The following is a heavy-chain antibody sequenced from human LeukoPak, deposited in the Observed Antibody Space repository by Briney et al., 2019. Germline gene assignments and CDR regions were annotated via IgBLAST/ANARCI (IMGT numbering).Heavy chain of an antibody. D-gene: IGHD3-16*01. CDR3: ARDGVPGGRDV. CDR1: GFTYRRYS. J-gene: IGHJ6*02. Sequence: GGSLRLSCVASGFTYRRYSMNWVRQAPGKGLEWVANINREGSDKNYVDSVKGRFTISRDNAKNSLYLQMNSLRVEDTAVYYCARDGVPGGRDVWGQGTTVTVS. V-gene: IGHV3-7*01. CDR2: INREGSDK.